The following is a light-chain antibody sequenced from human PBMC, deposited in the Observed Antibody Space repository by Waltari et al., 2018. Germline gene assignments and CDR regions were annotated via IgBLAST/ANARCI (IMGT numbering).Light chain of an antibody. CDR2: SAS. CDR3: QQYNDWLAPT. CDR1: QSVSGY. Sequence: EIVMTQSPATLSVSPGERAILPCRASQSVSGYLAWYQQKPGQAPRLLIYSASNRVTGIPARFSGSGSGTEFTLTISSLQSEDFAVYHCQQYNDWLAPTFGGGTKVEI. V-gene: IGKV3-15*01. J-gene: IGKJ4*01.